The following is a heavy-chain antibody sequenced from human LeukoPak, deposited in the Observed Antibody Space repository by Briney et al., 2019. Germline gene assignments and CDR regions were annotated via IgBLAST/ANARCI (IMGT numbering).Heavy chain of an antibody. CDR1: GGSISSGGYS. V-gene: IGHV4-31*11. J-gene: IGHJ5*02. Sequence: PSETLSLTCAVSGGSISSGGYSWSWIRQHPGKGLEWIGYIYYSGSTYYNPSLKSRVAISVDTSKNQFSLKLSSVTAADTAVYYCARASSSGYYYVNWFDPWGQGTLVTVSS. CDR2: IYYSGST. CDR3: ARASSSGYYYVNWFDP. D-gene: IGHD3-22*01.